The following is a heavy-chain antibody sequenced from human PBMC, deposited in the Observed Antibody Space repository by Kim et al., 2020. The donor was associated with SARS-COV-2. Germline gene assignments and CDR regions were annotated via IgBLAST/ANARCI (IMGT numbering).Heavy chain of an antibody. CDR2: ISYDGSNK. Sequence: GGSLRLSCAASGFTFSSYGMHWVRQAPGKGLEWVAVISYDGSNKYYADSVKGRFTISRDNSKNTLYLQMNSLRAEDTAVYYCAKGVGYCSSTSCPKAYYYYYGMDVWGQGTTVTVSS. CDR1: GFTFSSYG. V-gene: IGHV3-30*18. J-gene: IGHJ6*02. D-gene: IGHD2-2*01. CDR3: AKGVGYCSSTSCPKAYYYYYGMDV.